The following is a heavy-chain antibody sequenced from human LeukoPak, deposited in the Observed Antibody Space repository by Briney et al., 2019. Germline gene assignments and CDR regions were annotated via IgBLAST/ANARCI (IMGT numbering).Heavy chain of an antibody. V-gene: IGHV3-23*01. CDR1: GFTFSDYA. CDR2: ISRSGGST. J-gene: IGHJ3*02. Sequence: GGSLRLSCVASGFTFSDYAMTWVRQAPGKGLEWVSSISRSGGSTYYADSVKGRFTISRDNFKSTLYLQMNSLKTEDTAVYYCARVSGMATALGSLDMWGQGTMVTVSS. CDR3: ARVSGMATALGSLDM. D-gene: IGHD5-24*01.